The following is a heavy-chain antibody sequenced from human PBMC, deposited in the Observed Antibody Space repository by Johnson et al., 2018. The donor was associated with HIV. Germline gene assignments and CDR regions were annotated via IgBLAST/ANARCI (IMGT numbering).Heavy chain of an antibody. Sequence: QVQLVESGGGVVQPGRSLRLFCAVSGFTFSRYTMHWVRQAPGKGLEWVALISYGATNKYYSDSVRGRCTISGDISRSTLYLQMNSLTTAETAVYYCARGRPGGPNLRDAAGNDAFDIWGHGTMVTVSS. D-gene: IGHD6-13*01. CDR1: GFTFSRYT. CDR3: ARGRPGGPNLRDAAGNDAFDI. J-gene: IGHJ3*02. CDR2: ISYGATNK. V-gene: IGHV3-30*04.